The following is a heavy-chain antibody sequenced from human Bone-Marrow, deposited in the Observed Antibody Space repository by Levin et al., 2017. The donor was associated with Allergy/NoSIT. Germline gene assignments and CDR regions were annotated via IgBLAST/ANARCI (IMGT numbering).Heavy chain of an antibody. J-gene: IGHJ4*02. Sequence: GESLKISCAASGFTFSDYYMSWIRQAPGKGLEWVSYISSSSSYTNYADSVKGRFTISRDNAKNSLYLQMNSLRAEDTAVYYCARDSSRAVAGTEGWFDYWGQGTLVTVSS. CDR2: ISSSSSYT. CDR3: ARDSSRAVAGTEGWFDY. CDR1: GFTFSDYY. D-gene: IGHD6-19*01. V-gene: IGHV3-11*05.